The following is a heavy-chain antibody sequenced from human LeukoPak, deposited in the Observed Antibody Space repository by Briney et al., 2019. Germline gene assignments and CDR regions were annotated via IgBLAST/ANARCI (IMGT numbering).Heavy chain of an antibody. D-gene: IGHD3-22*01. CDR1: GFTFSSYW. CDR2: IKQDGSEK. J-gene: IGHJ4*02. V-gene: IGHV3-7*03. CDR3: ARGGGYYYGKLDY. Sequence: GGSLRLSCAASGFTFSSYWMSWVRQAPGKGLEWVANIKQDGSEKNYVDSVKGRFTISRDNSKNTLYLQMNSPRAEDTAVYYCARGGGYYYGKLDYWGQGTLVTVSS.